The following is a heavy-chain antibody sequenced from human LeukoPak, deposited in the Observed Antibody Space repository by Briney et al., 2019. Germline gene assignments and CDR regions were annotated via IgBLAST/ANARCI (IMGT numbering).Heavy chain of an antibody. CDR2: VSAGGLST. D-gene: IGHD1-7*01. V-gene: IGHV3-23*01. Sequence: SGGSLRLSCAASGVTFSSYAMSWVRQAPGKGLEWVSAVSAGGLSTYYADSVKGRLTISRDNSKNTLYLQMNSLRAEDTAVYYCAKDMGVTGTRGYFDYWGQGTLVTVSS. CDR3: AKDMGVTGTRGYFDY. J-gene: IGHJ4*02. CDR1: GVTFSSYA.